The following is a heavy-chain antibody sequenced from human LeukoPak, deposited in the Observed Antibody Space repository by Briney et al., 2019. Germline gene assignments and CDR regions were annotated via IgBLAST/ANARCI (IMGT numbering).Heavy chain of an antibody. CDR3: ARSPKPDPGVPAASCSRFEY. CDR2: INAYNGDT. CDR1: GYTFTNYT. J-gene: IGHJ4*02. D-gene: IGHD2-2*01. V-gene: IGHV1-18*01. Sequence: GASVKVSCKASGYTFTNYTLNWVRQAPGQGLEWMGWINAYNGDTNYAQKLQGRVTMTTDTSTSTAYMELRSLTSDDTAVYYCARSPKPDPGVPAASCSRFEYWGQGTLVTVSS.